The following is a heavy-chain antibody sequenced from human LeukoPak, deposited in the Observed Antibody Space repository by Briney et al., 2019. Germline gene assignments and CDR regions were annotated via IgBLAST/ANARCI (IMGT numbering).Heavy chain of an antibody. J-gene: IGHJ2*01. CDR3: ARVLTMIVVVIRPSYFDL. CDR1: GFTFSNYW. V-gene: IGHV3-48*04. CDR2: ISSSSSTI. Sequence: PGGSLRLSCAASGFTFSNYWMAWARQAPGKGLEWVSYISSSSSTIYYADSVKGRFTISRDNAKNSLYLQMNSLRAEDTAVYYCARVLTMIVVVIRPSYFDLWGRGALVTVSS. D-gene: IGHD3-22*01.